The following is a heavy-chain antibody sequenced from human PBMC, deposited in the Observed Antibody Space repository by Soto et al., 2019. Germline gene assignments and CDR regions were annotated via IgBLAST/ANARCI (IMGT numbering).Heavy chain of an antibody. CDR3: ASGVATITPTYYYYGMDV. CDR1: GFTFSSYW. Sequence: GGSLRLSCAASGFTFSSYWMHWVRQAPGKGLVWVSRINSDGSSTSYADSVKGRFTISRDNAKNTLYLQMNSLRAEDTAVYYCASGVATITPTYYYYGMDVWGQGTTVTVSS. CDR2: INSDGSST. J-gene: IGHJ6*02. D-gene: IGHD5-12*01. V-gene: IGHV3-74*01.